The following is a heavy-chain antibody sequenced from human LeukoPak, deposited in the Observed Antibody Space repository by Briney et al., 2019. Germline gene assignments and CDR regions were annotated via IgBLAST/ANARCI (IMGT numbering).Heavy chain of an antibody. D-gene: IGHD4-23*01. V-gene: IGHV1-2*02. CDR3: ARQTPTIRALGS. CDR1: GYTFTGYY. CDR2: INPNSGAT. Sequence: ASVKVSCKASGYTFTGYYIHWVRQAPGQGLEWMGWINPNSGATKYAQKFQGRVTMTRDTSNSTAYMELTRLRSDDTAVFYCARQTPTIRALGSWGRGTLVTVSS. J-gene: IGHJ5*02.